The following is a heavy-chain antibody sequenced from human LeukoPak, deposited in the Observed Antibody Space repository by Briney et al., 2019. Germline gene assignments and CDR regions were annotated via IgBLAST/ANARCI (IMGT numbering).Heavy chain of an antibody. CDR3: ARLLKVGGNYYYYYYMDV. Sequence: MSSETLSLTCAVYGGSFSGYYWSWIRQPPGKGLEWIGEINHSGSTNYNPSLKSRVTISVDTSKNQFSLKLSSVTAADTAVYYCARLLKVGGNYYYYYYMDVWGKGTTVTISS. CDR1: GGSFSGYY. CDR2: INHSGST. J-gene: IGHJ6*03. D-gene: IGHD1-26*01. V-gene: IGHV4-34*01.